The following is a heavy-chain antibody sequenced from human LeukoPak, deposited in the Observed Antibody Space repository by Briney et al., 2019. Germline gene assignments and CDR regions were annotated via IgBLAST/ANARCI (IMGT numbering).Heavy chain of an antibody. CDR3: ARDCSSTSCYTFFSYYYGMDV. CDR2: ISSSSSYI. J-gene: IGHJ6*02. V-gene: IGHV3-21*01. CDR1: GFTFSSYS. Sequence: GGSLRLSCAASGFTFSSYSMNWVRQAPGKGLEWVSSISSSSSYIYYADSVKGRFTISRDNAKNSLYLQMNSLRAEDTAVYYCARDCSSTSCYTFFSYYYGMDVWGQGTRSPSP. D-gene: IGHD2-2*02.